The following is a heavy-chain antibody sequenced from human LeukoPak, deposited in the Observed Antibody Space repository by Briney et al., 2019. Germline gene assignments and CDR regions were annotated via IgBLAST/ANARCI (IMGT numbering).Heavy chain of an antibody. CDR3: MRGYSGYDLG. V-gene: IGHV3-15*01. J-gene: IGHJ4*02. CDR1: GFTFSLAW. Sequence: NPGGSLNLSCPAPGFTFSLAWLTWVRQPPGKGLDGVGRIKSKTDGGTADYAAPVKGRFTISRDDSKNTLYLQMNNLKSEDTGVYYCMRGYSGYDLGWGQGILVTVSS. CDR2: IKSKTDGGTA. D-gene: IGHD5-12*01.